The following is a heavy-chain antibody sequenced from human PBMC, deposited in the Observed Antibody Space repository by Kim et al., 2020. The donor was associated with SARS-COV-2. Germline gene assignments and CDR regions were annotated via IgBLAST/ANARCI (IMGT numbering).Heavy chain of an antibody. J-gene: IGHJ6*02. Sequence: SVKGRFTISRDNAKNSLYLQMNSLRAEDTAVYYCARDTLEYYYYYYGMDVWGQGTTVTVSS. D-gene: IGHD1-1*01. CDR3: ARDTLEYYYYYYGMDV. V-gene: IGHV3-48*03.